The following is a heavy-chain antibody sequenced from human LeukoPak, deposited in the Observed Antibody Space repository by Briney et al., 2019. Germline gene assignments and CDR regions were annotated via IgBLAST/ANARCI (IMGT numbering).Heavy chain of an antibody. Sequence: GGSLRLSCAASGFTFSDYYMSWIRQAPGKGLEWVSYISSSGSTIYYADSVKGRFTISRDNSKNTLYLQMNSLRAEDTAVYYCAKGKWELGVFDYWGQGTLVTVSS. J-gene: IGHJ4*02. CDR3: AKGKWELGVFDY. CDR2: ISSSGSTI. CDR1: GFTFSDYY. D-gene: IGHD1-26*01. V-gene: IGHV3-11*01.